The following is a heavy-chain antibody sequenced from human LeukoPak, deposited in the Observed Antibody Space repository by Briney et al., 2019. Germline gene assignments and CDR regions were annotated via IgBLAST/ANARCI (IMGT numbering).Heavy chain of an antibody. CDR3: ARGVTRLWYSSSWYRIFDY. D-gene: IGHD6-13*01. V-gene: IGHV1-8*01. J-gene: IGHJ4*02. Sequence: ASVKVSCKASGYTLTSYDINWVRQATGQGLEWMGWMNPNSGNTGYAQKFQGRVTMTRNTSISTAYMELSSLRSEDTAVYYCARGVTRLWYSSSWYRIFDYWGQGTLVTVSS. CDR1: GYTLTSYD. CDR2: MNPNSGNT.